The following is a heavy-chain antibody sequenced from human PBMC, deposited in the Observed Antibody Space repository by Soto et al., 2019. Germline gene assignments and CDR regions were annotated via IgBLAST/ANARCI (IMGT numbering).Heavy chain of an antibody. CDR1: GFTFSSYA. J-gene: IGHJ3*02. CDR2: ISGSGGST. D-gene: IGHD5-18*01. V-gene: IGHV3-23*01. CDR3: AKDLKVDTAMATPDAFDI. Sequence: EVQLLESGGGLVQPGGSLRLSCAASGFTFSSYAMSWVRQAPGKGLEWVSAISGSGGSTYYADSVKGRFTVSRDNSKKTLYLQMNSLRAEDTAVYYCAKDLKVDTAMATPDAFDIWGQGTMVTVSS.